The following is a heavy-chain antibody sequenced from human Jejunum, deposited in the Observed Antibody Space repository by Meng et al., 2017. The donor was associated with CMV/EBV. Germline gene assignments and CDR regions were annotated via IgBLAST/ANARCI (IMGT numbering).Heavy chain of an antibody. Sequence: SGFCFSTYSMNWVRQAPGKGLEWVAIVYGPGSPTFYAESVKGRFTISRDNSKNVVSLQMRSLRADDTAKYYCVKDRIPDSRFNFDLWGLGTVVTVSS. D-gene: IGHD1-14*01. J-gene: IGHJ4*02. CDR1: GFCFSTYS. V-gene: IGHV3-23*03. CDR2: VYGPGSPT. CDR3: VKDRIPDSRFNFDL.